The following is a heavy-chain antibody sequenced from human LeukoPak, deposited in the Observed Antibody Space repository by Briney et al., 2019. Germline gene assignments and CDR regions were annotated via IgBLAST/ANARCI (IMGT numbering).Heavy chain of an antibody. J-gene: IGHJ4*02. CDR2: ISYDGSSE. Sequence: QPGGSLRLSCAASGFTFSSYAMHWVRQAPDKGLEWVAVISYDGSSEYYADSVKGRFTISRDNSKNTLYLQMNSLRAEDTAVYYCANAFFGVVITHFDYWGQGTLVTVSS. V-gene: IGHV3-30*04. D-gene: IGHD3-3*01. CDR3: ANAFFGVVITHFDY. CDR1: GFTFSSYA.